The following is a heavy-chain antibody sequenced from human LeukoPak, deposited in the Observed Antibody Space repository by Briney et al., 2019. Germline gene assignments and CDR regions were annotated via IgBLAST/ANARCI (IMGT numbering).Heavy chain of an antibody. V-gene: IGHV1-2*02. J-gene: IGHJ4*02. CDR1: GYTFTDYY. D-gene: IGHD1-26*01. CDR2: INPNSGGT. CDR3: AGHLGSPIDY. Sequence: ASVTVSCKASGYTFTDYYMHWVRQAPGQGLEWMGWINPNSGGTKYAQKFQGRVTMTRDTSISIVYMELSRLRSDDTAVYYCAGHLGSPIDYWGQGTLVTVSS.